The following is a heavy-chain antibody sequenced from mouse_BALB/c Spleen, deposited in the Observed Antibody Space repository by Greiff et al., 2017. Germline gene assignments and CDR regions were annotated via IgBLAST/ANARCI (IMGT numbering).Heavy chain of an antibody. CDR2: ISSGGST. J-gene: IGHJ4*01. CDR1: GFTFSSYA. CDR3: TTSGAMDY. D-gene: IGHD1-1*01. Sequence: EVMLVESGGGLVKPGGSLKLSCAASGFTFSSYAMSWVRQTPEKRLEWVASISSGGSTYYPDSVKGRFTISRDNARNILYLQMSSLRSEDTAMYYITTSGAMDYWGQGTSVTVSS. V-gene: IGHV5-6-5*01.